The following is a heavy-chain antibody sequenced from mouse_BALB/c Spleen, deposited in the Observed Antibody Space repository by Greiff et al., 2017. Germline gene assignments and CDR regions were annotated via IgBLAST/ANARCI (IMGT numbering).Heavy chain of an antibody. CDR3: ARAPYGAWFAY. Sequence: EVQGVESGGGLVKPGGSLKLSCAASGFTFSSYAMSWVRQTPEKRLEWVASISSGGSTYYPDSVKGRFTISRDNARNILYLQMSSLRSEDTAMYYCARAPYGAWFAYWGQGTLVTVSA. J-gene: IGHJ3*01. D-gene: IGHD1-1*01. V-gene: IGHV5-6-5*01. CDR1: GFTFSSYA. CDR2: ISSGGST.